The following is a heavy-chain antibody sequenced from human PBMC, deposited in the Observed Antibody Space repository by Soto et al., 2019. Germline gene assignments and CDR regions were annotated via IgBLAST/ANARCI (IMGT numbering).Heavy chain of an antibody. CDR3: ARGRDGDY. J-gene: IGHJ4*02. CDR1: GYGFTTYG. CDR2: ISAHNGNT. V-gene: IGHV1-18*01. Sequence: QIHLVQSGAEVKKPGASVKVSCKGSGYGFTTYGITWVRQAPGQGLEWMAWISAHNGNTNYAQKLQGRVTVTRDTSTSTPYMELRSLRSDDTAVYYCARGRDGDYWGQGDLVTVSS. D-gene: IGHD6-6*01.